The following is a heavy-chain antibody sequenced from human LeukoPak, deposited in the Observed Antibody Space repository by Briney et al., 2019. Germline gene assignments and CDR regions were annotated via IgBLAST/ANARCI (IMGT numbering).Heavy chain of an antibody. CDR1: SGSISSSCYY. D-gene: IGHD6-19*01. J-gene: IGHJ4*02. CDR3: ARDLSRSSGWDGGGFDY. Sequence: PSETLSLTCTVSSGSISSSCYYWGWIRQPPGKGLEWIGSIYNSGATYHNPSLKSPATISVDTSKNQFSLQLSSVTAADTAVYYCARDLSRSSGWDGGGFDYWGQGTLVTVSS. CDR2: IYNSGAT. V-gene: IGHV4-39*07.